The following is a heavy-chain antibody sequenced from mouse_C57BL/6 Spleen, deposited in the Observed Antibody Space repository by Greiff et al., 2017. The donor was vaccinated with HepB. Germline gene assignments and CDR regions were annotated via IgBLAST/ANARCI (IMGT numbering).Heavy chain of an antibody. J-gene: IGHJ2*01. CDR3: ARRGYDYGVDY. CDR2: IDPSDSYT. Sequence: QVQLQQPGAELVRPGTSVKLSCKASGYTFTSYWMHWVKQRPGQGLEWIGVIDPSDSYTNYNQKFKGKATLTVDTSSSPAYMQLSSLTSEDSAVYYCARRGYDYGVDYWGQGTTLTVSS. CDR1: GYTFTSYW. V-gene: IGHV1-59*01. D-gene: IGHD2-4*01.